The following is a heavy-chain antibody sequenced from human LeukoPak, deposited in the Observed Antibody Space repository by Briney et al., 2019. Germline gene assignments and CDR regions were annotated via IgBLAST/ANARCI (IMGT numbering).Heavy chain of an antibody. Sequence: PSETLSLTCTVSGGSISSGGYYWSWIRQPPGKGLEWIGYIYYSGSTNYNPSLKSRVTISVDTSKNQFSLKLSSVTAADTAVYYCARHGAAAGRLGYWGQGTLVTVSS. J-gene: IGHJ4*02. V-gene: IGHV4-61*08. CDR1: GGSISSGGYY. CDR3: ARHGAAAGRLGY. CDR2: IYYSGST. D-gene: IGHD6-13*01.